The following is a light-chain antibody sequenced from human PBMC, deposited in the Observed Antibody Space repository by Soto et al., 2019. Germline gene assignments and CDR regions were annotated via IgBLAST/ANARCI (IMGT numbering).Light chain of an antibody. J-gene: IGKJ2*01. Sequence: EIVLTQSPGTLSLYPGERAALSCRASHSVSGSYLAWYQQKPGQAPRLLIYGASSRATGIPDRFSGSGSGTDFTLTISRLEPEDFAVYYCQQYGSSPPYTFGQGTKLEIK. CDR3: QQYGSSPPYT. CDR1: HSVSGSY. CDR2: GAS. V-gene: IGKV3-20*01.